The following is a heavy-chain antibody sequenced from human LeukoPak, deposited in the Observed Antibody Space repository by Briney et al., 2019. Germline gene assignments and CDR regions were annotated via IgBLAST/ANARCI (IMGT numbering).Heavy chain of an antibody. J-gene: IGHJ4*02. D-gene: IGHD2-2*01. CDR1: GYTLTSYA. Sequence: ASVKVSCKASGYTLTSYAISWVRQAPGQGLEWMGGIIPIFGTANYAQKFQGRVTITADESTSTAYMELSSLRSEDTAVYYCARDHCSSTSCFDYWGQGTLVTVSS. CDR3: ARDHCSSTSCFDY. V-gene: IGHV1-69*13. CDR2: IIPIFGTA.